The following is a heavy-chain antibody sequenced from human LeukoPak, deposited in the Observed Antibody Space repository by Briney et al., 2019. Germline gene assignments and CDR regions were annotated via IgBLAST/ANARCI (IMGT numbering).Heavy chain of an antibody. Sequence: GGSLRLSCVGSGVTFSSYWMHWVRQVPWKGLVWVSRVKSDGSTTTYADSVRGRFTISRDNSKNTLYLQMNSLRAEDTAVYFCAKGYSIVVVTATSSLDAFDFWGQGTMVTVSS. J-gene: IGHJ3*01. CDR2: VKSDGSTT. CDR3: AKGYSIVVVTATSSLDAFDF. CDR1: GVTFSSYW. V-gene: IGHV3-74*03. D-gene: IGHD2-21*02.